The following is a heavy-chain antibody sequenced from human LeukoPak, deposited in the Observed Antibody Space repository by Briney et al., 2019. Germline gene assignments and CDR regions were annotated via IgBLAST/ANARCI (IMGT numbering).Heavy chain of an antibody. CDR1: GYTFTNYG. CDR2: ISAYNGNT. V-gene: IGHV1-18*04. CDR3: ARIDIVVVPTAITFDY. Sequence: ASVKVSCKTSGYTFTNYGISWVRQAPGQGLEWMGWISAYNGNTNYAQKLQGRVTMTTDTSTSTAYMELRSLRSDDTAVYYCARIDIVVVPTAITFDYWGQGTLVTVSS. J-gene: IGHJ4*02. D-gene: IGHD2-2*01.